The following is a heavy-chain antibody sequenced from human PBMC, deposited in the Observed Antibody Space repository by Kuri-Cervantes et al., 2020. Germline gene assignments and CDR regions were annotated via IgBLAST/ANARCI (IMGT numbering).Heavy chain of an antibody. Sequence: SETLSLTCTVSGGSISNSSYYWGWIRQPAGKGLEWIGHIYTSGSTNYNPARKSRVTMSVDTSKNQFSLKLSSVPAASTAVYYCSRGANGDKQRVVKYYFDYWGQGTLVTVSS. D-gene: IGHD5-24*01. CDR3: SRGANGDKQRVVKYYFDY. V-gene: IGHV4-61*09. CDR2: IYTSGST. CDR1: GGSISNSSYY. J-gene: IGHJ4*02.